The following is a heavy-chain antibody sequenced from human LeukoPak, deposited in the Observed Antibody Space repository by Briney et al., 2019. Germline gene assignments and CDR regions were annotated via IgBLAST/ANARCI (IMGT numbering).Heavy chain of an antibody. Sequence: WASMKVSCKASGYTFTSYGISWVRQAPGQGLEWMGWISAYNGNTNYAQKLQGRVTMTTDTSTSTAYMELRSLRSDDTAVYYCARDHDTAMEDYWGQGTLVTVSS. V-gene: IGHV1-18*01. D-gene: IGHD5-18*01. CDR2: ISAYNGNT. J-gene: IGHJ4*02. CDR1: GYTFTSYG. CDR3: ARDHDTAMEDY.